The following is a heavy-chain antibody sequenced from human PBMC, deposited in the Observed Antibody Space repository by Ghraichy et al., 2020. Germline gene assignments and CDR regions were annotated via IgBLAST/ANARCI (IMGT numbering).Heavy chain of an antibody. D-gene: IGHD6-13*01. CDR1: GFTISTFS. V-gene: IGHV3-33*03. Sequence: GGSLRLSCSASGFTISTFSMHWVRQAPGKGLEWVAVIGYDGRNTYHADSVKGRFTISRDNSKNMLYLQMHSLRAEDTAVYYCATNGYFWGQGTLVTVSS. CDR2: IGYDGRNT. J-gene: IGHJ4*02. CDR3: ATNGYF.